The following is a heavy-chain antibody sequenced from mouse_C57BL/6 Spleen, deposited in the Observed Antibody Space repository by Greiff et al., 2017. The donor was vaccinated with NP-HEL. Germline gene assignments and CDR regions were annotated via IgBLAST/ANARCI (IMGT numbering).Heavy chain of an antibody. CDR2: IYPRSGNT. Sequence: VQLQQSGAELARPGASVKLSCKASGYTFTSYCIRWVKQRTGQGLEWIGEIYPRSGNTYYTEKFKGKATLTADKSSSTAYMWLRSLTSEDAAVYVDARTEESTRFAYWGQGTLVTVSA. CDR3: ARTEESTRFAY. J-gene: IGHJ3*01. V-gene: IGHV1-81*01. CDR1: GYTFTSYC.